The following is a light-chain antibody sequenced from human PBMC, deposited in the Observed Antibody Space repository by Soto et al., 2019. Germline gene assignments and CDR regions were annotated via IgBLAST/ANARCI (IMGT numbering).Light chain of an antibody. CDR1: QGIGDT. J-gene: IGKJ5*01. V-gene: IGKV3D-15*01. CDR3: QQYNNWPAIT. CDR2: GAS. Sequence: EVVMRQSPATLSVSPGEGATLSCMASQGIGDTLAWYQHKPGQPPRLVISGASTRAPGIPARFSGFGSGTDFTLTISSLQSEDFAIYYCQQYNNWPAITFGQGTRLEIK.